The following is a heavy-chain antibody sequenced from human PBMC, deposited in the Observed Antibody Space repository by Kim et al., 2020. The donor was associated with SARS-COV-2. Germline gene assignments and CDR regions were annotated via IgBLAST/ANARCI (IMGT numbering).Heavy chain of an antibody. Sequence: GGSLRLSCTTTGFTFGDYAMSWVRQAPGKGLEWVSFIRSKAYGGTTEYAASVKGRFTISRDDSKSIAYLQMNSLKSEDTAVYYCTRTPIAVAEYYYGLDVWGQGTTVTVS. CDR1: GFTFGDYA. CDR3: TRTPIAVAEYYYGLDV. V-gene: IGHV3-49*04. D-gene: IGHD6-19*01. CDR2: IRSKAYGGTT. J-gene: IGHJ6*02.